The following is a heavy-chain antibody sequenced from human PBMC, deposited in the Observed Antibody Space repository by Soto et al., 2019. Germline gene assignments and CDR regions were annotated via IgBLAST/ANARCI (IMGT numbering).Heavy chain of an antibody. J-gene: IGHJ6*02. Sequence: GGSLRLSCAASGFTFSSYSMNWVRQAPGKGLEWVSYISSSSSTIYYADSVKGRFTISRDNAKNSLYLQMNSLRDEDTAVYYCAREMRGIAVAGTSYYYGMDVWGQGTTVTVSS. CDR3: AREMRGIAVAGTSYYYGMDV. V-gene: IGHV3-48*02. CDR2: ISSSSSTI. CDR1: GFTFSSYS. D-gene: IGHD6-19*01.